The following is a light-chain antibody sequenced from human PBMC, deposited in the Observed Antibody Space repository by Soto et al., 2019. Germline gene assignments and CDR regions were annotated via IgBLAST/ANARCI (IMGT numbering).Light chain of an antibody. CDR2: GAS. J-gene: IGKJ3*01. Sequence: DIQMTQSPSSLSASVGDRVSITCQASQDIRTSLSWFQQKPGRAPKLLIYGASNLETGVPSRFRGSGSGTDFTFTISSLQPEDIATYYCQHYHNLPPFTFGPGTKVDIQ. CDR3: QHYHNLPPFT. CDR1: QDIRTS. V-gene: IGKV1-33*01.